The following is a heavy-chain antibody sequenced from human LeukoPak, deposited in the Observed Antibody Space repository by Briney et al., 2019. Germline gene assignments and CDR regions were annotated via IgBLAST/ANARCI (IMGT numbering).Heavy chain of an antibody. D-gene: IGHD3-10*01. J-gene: IGHJ4*02. V-gene: IGHV3-11*01. CDR3: ARVLLWFGESEYYFDY. Sequence: PGGSLRLSCAASGFTFSDYYMSWIRQAPGKGLEWVSYISSSGSTIYYADSVKGRFTISRDNAKNSLYLQMNSLRAEDTAVYYCARVLLWFGESEYYFDYWGQGTLVTVSS. CDR2: ISSSGSTI. CDR1: GFTFSDYY.